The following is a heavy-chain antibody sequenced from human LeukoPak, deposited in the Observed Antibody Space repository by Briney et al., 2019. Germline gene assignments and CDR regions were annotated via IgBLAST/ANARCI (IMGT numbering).Heavy chain of an antibody. J-gene: IGHJ4*02. CDR2: INHSGSA. V-gene: IGHV4-34*01. CDR3: ARGPAKDRRWEY. D-gene: IGHD1-26*01. Sequence: SETLSLTCAVYGGSFSGYYWSWIRQPPGKGLGWIGEINHSGSANYNPSLKSRVTISVDRSKNQFSLKLSSVTAADTAVYYCARGPAKDRRWEYWGQGTLVTVSS. CDR1: GGSFSGYY.